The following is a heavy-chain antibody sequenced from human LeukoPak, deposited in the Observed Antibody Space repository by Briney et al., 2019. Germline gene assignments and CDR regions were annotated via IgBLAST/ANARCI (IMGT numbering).Heavy chain of an antibody. CDR3: TLVPPNP. V-gene: IGHV3-66*01. CDR1: GFTVSSNY. J-gene: IGHJ5*02. D-gene: IGHD2-2*01. Sequence: GGSLRLSCAASGFTVSSNYMSWVRQAPGKGLEWVSVIYSGGSTYYADSVKGRFTISRDNSKNTLYLQMNNLRAEDTAVYYCTLVPPNPWGQGTPVTVSS. CDR2: IYSGGST.